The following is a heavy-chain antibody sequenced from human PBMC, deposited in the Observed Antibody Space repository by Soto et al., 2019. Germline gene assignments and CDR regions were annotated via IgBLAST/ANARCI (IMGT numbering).Heavy chain of an antibody. CDR3: ARTVATMGSFSY. J-gene: IGHJ4*02. D-gene: IGHD5-12*01. V-gene: IGHV4-59*12. CDR1: GDSISHYY. CDR2: IYDTGST. Sequence: SETLSLTCTVSGDSISHYYWSWIRQPPGKGLEWIGYIYDTGSTNYNPSLKSRVTISVDTSKNQFSLKLSSVTAADTAVYYCARTVATMGSFSYWGQGTLVTVSS.